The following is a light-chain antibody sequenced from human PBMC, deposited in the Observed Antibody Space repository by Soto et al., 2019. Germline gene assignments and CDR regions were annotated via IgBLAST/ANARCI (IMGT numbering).Light chain of an antibody. CDR1: SGYINYK. CDR3: GADHGSGSNFVYV. Sequence: QLVLTQPPSASASLGASVTLTCTLRSGYINYKVDWYQQRPGKGPRFVMRVGTGGIVGSKGDGIPDRFSVLGSGLNRYLIIKNIQEEDESDYHCGADHGSGSNFVYVFGTGTKLTVL. J-gene: IGLJ1*01. V-gene: IGLV9-49*01. CDR2: VGTGGIVG.